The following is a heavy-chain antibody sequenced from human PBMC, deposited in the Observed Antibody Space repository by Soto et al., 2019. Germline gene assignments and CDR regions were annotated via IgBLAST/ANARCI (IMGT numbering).Heavy chain of an antibody. CDR3: ARGRGDGYNQNWYSDL. CDR1: GGSFSGYY. Sequence: SETLSLTCAVYGGSFSGYYWSWIRQPPGKGLEWIGEINNGGSSNYNPSLKSRGSMSVGTSNNQFSLKLTSVTAADTAVYYCARGRGDGYNQNWYSDLWGRGTLVTVSS. V-gene: IGHV4-34*01. J-gene: IGHJ2*01. CDR2: INNGGSS. D-gene: IGHD3-10*01.